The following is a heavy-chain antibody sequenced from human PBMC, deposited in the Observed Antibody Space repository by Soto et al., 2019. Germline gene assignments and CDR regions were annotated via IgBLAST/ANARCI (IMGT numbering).Heavy chain of an antibody. CDR3: AGMPYTSGLRFDP. CDR2: IYQSGVT. CDR1: GDSYSISTYS. D-gene: IGHD6-19*01. Sequence: PSETLSLTCNMSGDSYSISTYSWSRIRQPPGKALQWIGFIYQSGVTSYNPSLASRVSISLDRSNNQCSLKLKSVTAADTAVYFCAGMPYTSGLRFDPWGPGTLVTVYS. J-gene: IGHJ5*02. V-gene: IGHV4-30-2*01.